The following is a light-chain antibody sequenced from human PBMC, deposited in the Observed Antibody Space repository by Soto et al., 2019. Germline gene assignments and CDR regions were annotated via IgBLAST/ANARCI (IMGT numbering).Light chain of an antibody. Sequence: EKVMTQSPATLSVSPGERATLSCRARENVKTRLAWYQQKSGQAPRLLIYDAFTRATGIPARFSGSASGTEFTLTISRLQSEDSAVYYCQQYDDWPLTFGGGTKVEIK. CDR2: DAF. CDR3: QQYDDWPLT. CDR1: ENVKTR. J-gene: IGKJ4*01. V-gene: IGKV3-15*01.